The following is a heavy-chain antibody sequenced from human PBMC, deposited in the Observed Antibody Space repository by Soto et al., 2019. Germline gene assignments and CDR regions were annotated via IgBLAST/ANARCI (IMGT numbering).Heavy chain of an antibody. J-gene: IGHJ4*02. D-gene: IGHD4-17*01. CDR2: ISSSSTYI. V-gene: IGHV3-21*01. CDR3: ARDVGPTVAAGFDY. Sequence: LRLSCAASGFTFSSHSMNWVRQAPGKGLEWVSSISSSSTYIYYADSVKGRFTISRDNAKNSLYLQMNSLRAEDTALYYCARDVGPTVAAGFDYWGQGTLVTVSS. CDR1: GFTFSSHS.